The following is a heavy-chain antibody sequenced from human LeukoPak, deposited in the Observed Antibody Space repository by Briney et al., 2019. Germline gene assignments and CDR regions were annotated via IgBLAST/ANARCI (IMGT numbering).Heavy chain of an antibody. V-gene: IGHV3-11*04. Sequence: GGSLTLSCAASGFTFSDYYMSWIRQAPGKGLEWVSYISSGGSTIYYADSVKGRFTIYRDNAKNSLYLQMNSLRAEDTAVYYCARENTVTSRFDNWGQGTQVTVSS. CDR3: ARENTVTSRFDN. D-gene: IGHD4-17*01. J-gene: IGHJ4*02. CDR1: GFTFSDYY. CDR2: ISSGGSTI.